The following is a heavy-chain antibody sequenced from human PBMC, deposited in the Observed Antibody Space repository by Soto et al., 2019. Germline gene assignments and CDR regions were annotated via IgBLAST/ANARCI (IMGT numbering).Heavy chain of an antibody. V-gene: IGHV3-30-3*01. Sequence: QVQLVESGGGVVQPGRSLRLSCAASGFTFSSYAMHWVRQAPGKGLEWVAVISYDGSNKYYADSVKGRFTISRDNSKNTLYLQMNSLSAEDTAVYYCASTFLSSAFDYWGQGTLVTVSS. CDR1: GFTFSSYA. CDR2: ISYDGSNK. D-gene: IGHD6-25*01. J-gene: IGHJ4*02. CDR3: ASTFLSSAFDY.